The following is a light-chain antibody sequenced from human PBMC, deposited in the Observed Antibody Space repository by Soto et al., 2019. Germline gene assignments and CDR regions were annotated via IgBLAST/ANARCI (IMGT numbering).Light chain of an antibody. Sequence: QSVLTQPASVSGSPGQSITISCTGTSSDVGGYNYVSWYQQHPGKAPKLMISGVSNRPSGVSNRFSGSKSGNTASLTISGLQTEDEADYYCISCTTSVTYVFGTGTKLTVL. V-gene: IGLV2-14*01. CDR2: GVS. J-gene: IGLJ1*01. CDR1: SSDVGGYNY. CDR3: ISCTTSVTYV.